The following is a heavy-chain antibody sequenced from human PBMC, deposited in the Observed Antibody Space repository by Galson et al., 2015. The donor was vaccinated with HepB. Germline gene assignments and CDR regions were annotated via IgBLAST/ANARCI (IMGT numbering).Heavy chain of an antibody. V-gene: IGHV3-13*05. J-gene: IGHJ3*02. CDR3: ARGMGSGRLKPHDAFDI. Sequence: SLRLSCAASGFTFSSYDMHWVRQATGKGLEWVSAIGTAGDPYYPGSVKGRFTISRENAKNSLYLQMNSLRAGDTAVYYCARGMGSGRLKPHDAFDIWGQGTMVTVSS. CDR1: GFTFSSYD. D-gene: IGHD2-15*01. CDR2: IGTAGDP.